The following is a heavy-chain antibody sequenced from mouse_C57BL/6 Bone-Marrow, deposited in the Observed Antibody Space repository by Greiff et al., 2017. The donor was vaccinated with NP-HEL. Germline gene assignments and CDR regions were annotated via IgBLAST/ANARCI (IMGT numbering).Heavy chain of an antibody. V-gene: IGHV1-81*01. CDR2: IYPRSGNT. CDR1: GYTFTSYG. J-gene: IGHJ3*01. D-gene: IGHD4-1*01. Sequence: QVQLKESGAELARPGASVKLSCKASGYTFTSYGISWVKQRTGQGLEWIGEIYPRSGNTYYNEKFKGKATLTADKSSSTAYMELRSLTSEDSAVYFCARRWAFAYWGQGTLVTVSA. CDR3: ARRWAFAY.